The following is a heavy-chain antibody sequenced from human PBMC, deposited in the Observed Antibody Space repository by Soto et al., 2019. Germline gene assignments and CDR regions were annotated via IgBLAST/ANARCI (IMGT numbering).Heavy chain of an antibody. CDR1: EFTFSNYA. CDR2: ISYGGGTT. CDR3: AKNPGYYYDSTGYHFDY. V-gene: IGHV3-23*01. D-gene: IGHD3-22*01. J-gene: IGHJ4*02. Sequence: EVQLLESGGGLVQPGGSLRLSCAASEFTFSNYAMSWVRQAPGKGLEWVSAISYGGGTTYSADSVKGRFTISRDNSKNTLYLQMNSLRAEDTAVYYCAKNPGYYYDSTGYHFDYWGQGTLVTVSS.